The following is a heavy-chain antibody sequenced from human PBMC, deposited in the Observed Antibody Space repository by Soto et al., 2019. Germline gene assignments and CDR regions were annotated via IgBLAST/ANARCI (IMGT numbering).Heavy chain of an antibody. D-gene: IGHD3-22*01. CDR2: INAGNGNT. CDR1: GYTFTSYA. CDR3: ARDRVRNYYDSSGYLPNY. J-gene: IGHJ4*02. V-gene: IGHV1-3*01. Sequence: ASVKVSCKASGYTFTSYAMHWVRQAPGQRLEWMGWINAGNGNTKYSQKFQGRVTITRDTSASTAYMELSSLRSEDTAVYYCARDRVRNYYDSSGYLPNYWGQGTLVTVSS.